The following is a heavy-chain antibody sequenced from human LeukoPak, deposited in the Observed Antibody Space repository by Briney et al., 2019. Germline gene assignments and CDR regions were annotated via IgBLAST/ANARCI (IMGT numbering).Heavy chain of an antibody. CDR3: ARLTGTMVRGVIRFDY. J-gene: IGHJ4*02. CDR1: GGSISSSSYY. D-gene: IGHD3-10*01. CDR2: IYYSGST. Sequence: SETLSLTCTVSGGSISSSSYYWGWIRQPPGKGLEWIGSIYYSGSTYYNPSLKSRVTISVDTSKNQFSLKLSSVTAADTAVYYCARLTGTMVRGVIRFDYWGQGTLVTVSS. V-gene: IGHV4-39*01.